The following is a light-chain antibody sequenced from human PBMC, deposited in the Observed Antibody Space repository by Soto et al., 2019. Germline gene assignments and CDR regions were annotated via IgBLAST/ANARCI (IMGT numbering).Light chain of an antibody. CDR1: QGISSF. CDR2: GAS. J-gene: IGKJ3*01. CDR3: QQLNSFPIP. V-gene: IGKV1-9*01. Sequence: IQLTQSPSSLSASVGDRVTITCRASQGISSFLAWYQQKPGKAPKLLIYGASTLQSGVPARFSGSGSGTDFTLTIGSLQPEDFATYYCQQLNSFPIPFGRGTKVDIK.